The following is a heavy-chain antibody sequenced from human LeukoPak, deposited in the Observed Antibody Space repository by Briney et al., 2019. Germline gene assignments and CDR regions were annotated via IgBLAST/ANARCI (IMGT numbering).Heavy chain of an antibody. D-gene: IGHD2-2*01. CDR3: AKDAPVNIVVVPAANS. CDR2: FSGSGGSR. CDR1: GFTFSSYA. Sequence: GGALRLSCAASGFTFSSYAMSWVRQAPGKGLEWVSAFSGSGGSRYYADSVKGGFTISRDNSKNTLYLQMNSLRAEDTAVYYCAKDAPVNIVVVPAANSWGQGTLVTVSS. V-gene: IGHV3-23*01. J-gene: IGHJ4*02.